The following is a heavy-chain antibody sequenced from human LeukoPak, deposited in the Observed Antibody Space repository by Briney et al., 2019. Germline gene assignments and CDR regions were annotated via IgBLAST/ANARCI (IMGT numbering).Heavy chain of an antibody. CDR2: VYYSGST. CDR1: GGSISSYY. D-gene: IGHD6-13*01. Sequence: SETLSLTCTVSGGSISSYYWSWIRQPPGKGLEWIGCVYYSGSTNYNPALKSRVTISVDTSKNQFSLKLSSVTAADTAVYYCARGRGDSSSPFDYWGQGTLVTVSS. CDR3: ARGRGDSSSPFDY. J-gene: IGHJ4*02. V-gene: IGHV4-59*01.